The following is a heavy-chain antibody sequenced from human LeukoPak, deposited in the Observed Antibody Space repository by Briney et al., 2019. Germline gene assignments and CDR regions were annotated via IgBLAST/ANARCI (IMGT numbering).Heavy chain of an antibody. CDR1: GYTFTSYG. J-gene: IGHJ4*02. CDR3: AREETTVVTPGGYFDY. Sequence: ASVKLSCKASGYTFTSYGISWVRQAPGQELEWMGWISAYNGNTNYAQKLQGRVTMTTDTSTSTAYMELRSLRSDDTAVYYCAREETTVVTPGGYFDYWGQGTLVTVSS. D-gene: IGHD4-23*01. CDR2: ISAYNGNT. V-gene: IGHV1-18*01.